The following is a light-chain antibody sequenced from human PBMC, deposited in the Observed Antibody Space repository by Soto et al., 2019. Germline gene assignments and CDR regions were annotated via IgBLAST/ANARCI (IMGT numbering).Light chain of an antibody. V-gene: IGKV1-6*01. J-gene: IGKJ4*01. CDR3: QQYDNLPLT. CDR2: AAS. CDR1: QGIRND. Sequence: AIQITQSPSSLSASVGDRVSITCRASQGIRNDLGWYQQKPGKAPKLLIYAASSLQSGVPSRFSGSGSCTDFTFTISSLQTEDISTDYCQQYDNLPLTFGGGTKVDIK.